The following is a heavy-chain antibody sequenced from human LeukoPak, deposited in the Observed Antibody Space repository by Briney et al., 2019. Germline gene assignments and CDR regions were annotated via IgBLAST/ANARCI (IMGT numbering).Heavy chain of an antibody. CDR3: ARDGTFGAGYDY. J-gene: IGHJ4*02. V-gene: IGHV3-53*01. D-gene: IGHD5-24*01. Sequence: GGSLRLSCAASGFTVSNNYMSWVRQAPGKGLEWVSVIYDGDSTYYADSVKGRFTISRDNSKNTLYLQMNSLRAEDTAVYYCARDGTFGAGYDYWGQGTLFTVSS. CDR2: IYDGDST. CDR1: GFTVSNNY.